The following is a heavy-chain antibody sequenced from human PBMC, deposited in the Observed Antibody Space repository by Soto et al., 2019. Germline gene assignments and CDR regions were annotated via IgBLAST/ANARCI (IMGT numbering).Heavy chain of an antibody. Sequence: GGSLRLSCAASGFTFSSYAMHWVRQAPGKGLEWVAVISYDGSNKYYADSVKGRFTISRDNSKNTLYLQMNSLRAEDTAVYYCARAGVGATTRSYYGMDVWGQGTPVTVSS. D-gene: IGHD1-26*01. V-gene: IGHV3-30*04. CDR1: GFTFSSYA. J-gene: IGHJ6*02. CDR3: ARAGVGATTRSYYGMDV. CDR2: ISYDGSNK.